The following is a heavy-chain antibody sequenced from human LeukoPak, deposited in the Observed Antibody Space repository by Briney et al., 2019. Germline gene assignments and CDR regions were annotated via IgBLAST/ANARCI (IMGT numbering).Heavy chain of an antibody. D-gene: IGHD3-3*01. J-gene: IGHJ4*02. Sequence: PSETLSLTCTVSGGSISSYYWSWIRQPPGKGLEWIGYIYYSGSTNYNPSLKSRVTISVDTSKNQFSLKLSSVTAADTAVYYCARRAQGFWSGYAYIDYWGQGTLVTVSS. CDR3: ARRAQGFWSGYAYIDY. CDR2: IYYSGST. V-gene: IGHV4-59*01. CDR1: GGSISSYY.